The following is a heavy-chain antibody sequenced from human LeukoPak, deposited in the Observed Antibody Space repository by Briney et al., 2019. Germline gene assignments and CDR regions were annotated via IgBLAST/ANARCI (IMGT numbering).Heavy chain of an antibody. CDR1: GFTFDDYG. CDR3: AKDIGGGRNLYAFDI. V-gene: IGHV3-20*04. J-gene: IGHJ3*02. CDR2: INWNGGST. Sequence: GGSLRLSCAVSGFTFDDYGMSWVRQAPGKGLEWVSGINWNGGSTGYADSVKGRFTISRDNAKNSLYLQMNSLRAEDMALYYCAKDIGGGRNLYAFDIWGQGTMVTVSS. D-gene: IGHD3-10*01.